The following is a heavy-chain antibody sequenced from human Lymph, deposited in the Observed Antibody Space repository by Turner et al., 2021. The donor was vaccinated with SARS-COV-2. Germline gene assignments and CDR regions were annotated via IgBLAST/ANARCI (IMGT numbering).Heavy chain of an antibody. CDR2: IYSGGST. V-gene: IGHV3-53*02. CDR1: GFIVSSNY. CDR3: ARDLQLYGMDV. D-gene: IGHD1-1*01. Sequence: EVQLVETGGGLIQPGGSLRLSCAASGFIVSSNYMNWVCQAPGKGLEWVSLIYSGGSTYYADSVKGRFTISRDNSKNTLYLQRNSLRAEDTAVYYCARDLQLYGMDVWGQGTTVTVSS. J-gene: IGHJ6*02.